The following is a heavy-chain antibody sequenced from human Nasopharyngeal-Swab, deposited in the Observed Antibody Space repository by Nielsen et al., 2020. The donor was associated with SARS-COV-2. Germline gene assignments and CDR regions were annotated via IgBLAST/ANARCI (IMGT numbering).Heavy chain of an antibody. CDR1: GFTFSSCA. Sequence: GESLKISCAASGFTFSSCAMHWVRQAPGKGLEWVAVISYDGSKKYYADSVKGRFTISRDNSKNTLYLQMNSLRAEDTAVYYCARDQGSSWYTYYYYYGMDVWGQGTTVTVSS. V-gene: IGHV3-30-3*01. CDR2: ISYDGSKK. J-gene: IGHJ6*02. D-gene: IGHD6-13*01. CDR3: ARDQGSSWYTYYYYYGMDV.